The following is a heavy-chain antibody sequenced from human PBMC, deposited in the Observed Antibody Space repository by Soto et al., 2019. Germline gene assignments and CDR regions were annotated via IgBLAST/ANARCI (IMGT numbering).Heavy chain of an antibody. J-gene: IGHJ4*02. V-gene: IGHV4-34*01. D-gene: IGHD4-17*01. Sequence: QVQLQQWGAGLLKPSETLSLTCAVYGGSFSGYYWSWIRQPPGKGLEWIGKINHSGSTNYNPSLKSRVTISVGTSKNQFSLKLSSVTAADTAVYYCARDSRMTTVTNTYDYWGQGTLVTVSS. CDR2: INHSGST. CDR1: GGSFSGYY. CDR3: ARDSRMTTVTNTYDY.